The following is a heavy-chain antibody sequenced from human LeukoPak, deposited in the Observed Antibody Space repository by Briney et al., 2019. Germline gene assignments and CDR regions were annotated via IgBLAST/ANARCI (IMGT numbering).Heavy chain of an antibody. CDR1: GFTFDDYG. V-gene: IGHV3-23*01. CDR3: AKAAYYYDSSGYSVLHTPSLKTHFDY. D-gene: IGHD3-22*01. J-gene: IGHJ4*02. CDR2: ISGSGGST. Sequence: PGGSLRLSCAASGFTFDDYGMSWVRQAPGKGLEWVSAISGSGGSTYYADSVKGRFTISRDNSKNTLYLQMNSLRAEDTAVYYCAKAAYYYDSSGYSVLHTPSLKTHFDYWGQGTLVTVSS.